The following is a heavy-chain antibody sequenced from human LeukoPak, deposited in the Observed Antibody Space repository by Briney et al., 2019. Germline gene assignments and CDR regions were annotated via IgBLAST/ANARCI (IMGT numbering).Heavy chain of an antibody. CDR3: ARDPRAYCGGDCYPDNWFDP. Sequence: GGSLRLSCAASGFTFSSYAMHWVRQAPGKGLEGVAVISYDGSNKYYADSEKGRFTISRDNSKNTLYLQMNSLRAEDTAVYYCARDPRAYCGGDCYPDNWFDPWGQGTLVTVSS. CDR1: GFTFSSYA. V-gene: IGHV3-30-3*01. J-gene: IGHJ5*02. D-gene: IGHD2-21*02. CDR2: ISYDGSNK.